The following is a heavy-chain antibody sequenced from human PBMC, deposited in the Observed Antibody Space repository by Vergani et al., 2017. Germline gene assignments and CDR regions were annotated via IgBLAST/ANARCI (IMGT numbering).Heavy chain of an antibody. D-gene: IGHD6-19*01. V-gene: IGHV4-39*01. CDR2: IYYSGLT. J-gene: IGHJ4*02. CDR1: ADSISSGSYY. CDR3: ARQRPGSGWSPGDFDD. Sequence: QLQLQQSGPGLVKPSETLFLTCTVSADSISSGSYYWGWIRQPPGKSLEWIGSIYYSGLTYYNPSLKSRVAISVVTSKNQFSLKVTSVTAADPAVYFCARQRPGSGWSPGDFDDWGQGILVTVSS.